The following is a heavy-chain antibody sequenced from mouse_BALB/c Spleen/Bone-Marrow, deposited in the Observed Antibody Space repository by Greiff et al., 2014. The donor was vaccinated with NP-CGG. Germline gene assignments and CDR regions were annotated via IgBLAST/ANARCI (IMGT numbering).Heavy chain of an antibody. CDR2: IYPGDDDT. CDR3: ARGGISFDY. CDR1: GYAFSIYW. Sequence: VQLQQSGAELVRPGSSVKISCKASGYAFSIYWMNWVKQRPGQGLEWIGQIYPGDDDTDYNGKFKGKATLTADRSSSTAYMQLNSLTSEDSAVYFCARGGISFDYWGQGTTLTVSS. J-gene: IGHJ2*01. V-gene: IGHV1-80*01.